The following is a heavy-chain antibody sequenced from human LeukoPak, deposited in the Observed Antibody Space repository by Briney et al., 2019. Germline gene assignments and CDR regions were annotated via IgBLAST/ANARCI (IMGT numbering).Heavy chain of an antibody. CDR2: ISSSSSHI. V-gene: IGHV3-21*01. Sequence: GGSLRLSCAASGFTFRTYSMNWVRQAPGKGLEWVSSISSSSSHIYYEDSVKGRFTISRDNAKNSLYLQMNSLRAEDTAVYYCAKDPQLHAFDIWGQGTMVTVSS. J-gene: IGHJ3*02. CDR3: AKDPQLHAFDI. D-gene: IGHD2-2*01. CDR1: GFTFRTYS.